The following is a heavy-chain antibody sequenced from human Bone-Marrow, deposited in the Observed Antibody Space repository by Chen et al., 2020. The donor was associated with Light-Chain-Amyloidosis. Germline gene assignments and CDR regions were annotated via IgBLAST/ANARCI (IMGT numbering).Heavy chain of an antibody. V-gene: IGHV4-4*07. J-gene: IGHJ4*02. CDR3: ARGSVVYGFDY. D-gene: IGHD2-8*01. Sequence: QVQLQESGPGLVKPSETLSLTCTVSGGLINNYYWRWIRQPAGKGLQLIGRVHTSGSSNYNPSLRSRVTMSVDTSKKNFFLNLTSVTAADTAVYYCARGSVVYGFDYWGQGILVTVSS. CDR2: VHTSGSS. CDR1: GGLINNYY.